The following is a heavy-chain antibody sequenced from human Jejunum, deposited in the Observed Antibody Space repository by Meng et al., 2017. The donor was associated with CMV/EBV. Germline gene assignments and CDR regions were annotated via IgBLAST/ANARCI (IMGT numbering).Heavy chain of an antibody. CDR1: GDSLSRHY. CDR2: IYYNGDT. J-gene: IGHJ5*02. V-gene: IGHV4-59*11. D-gene: IGHD3-3*01. Sequence: GDSLSRHYLNWIRQPPGKGLEWIGYIYYNGDTNYNPSLKSRATISVDTSKNQFSLRLNSVTAADTAVYYCARDLDPYDFWAWFDPWGLGTLVTVSS. CDR3: ARDLDPYDFWAWFDP.